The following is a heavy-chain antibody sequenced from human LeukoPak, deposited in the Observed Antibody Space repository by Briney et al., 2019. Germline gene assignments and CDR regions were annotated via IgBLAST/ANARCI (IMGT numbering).Heavy chain of an antibody. CDR2: IKSKTDGGTT. D-gene: IGHD4-17*01. Sequence: PGGSLRLSCGATGFTISSYWMHWVRQAPGKGLEWVGRIKSKTDGGTTDYAAPVKGRFTISRDDSRNTLYLQMNSLKTEDTAVYYCTTEGGTANGSSGDYVHAFDIWGQGTMVTVSS. J-gene: IGHJ3*02. CDR1: GFTISSYW. CDR3: TTEGGTANGSSGDYVHAFDI. V-gene: IGHV3-15*07.